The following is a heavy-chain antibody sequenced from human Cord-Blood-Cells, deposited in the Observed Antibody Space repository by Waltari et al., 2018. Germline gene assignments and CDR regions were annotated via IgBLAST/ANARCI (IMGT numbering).Heavy chain of an antibody. CDR1: GFTFSSYW. V-gene: IGHV3-7*01. Sequence: EVQLVESGGGLVQPGGSLRPSCAASGFTFSSYWTSWVRQAPGKGLEWVANIKQDGSEKYYVDSVKGRFTISRDNAKNSLYLQMNSLRAEDTAVYYCARNTGQLVHYWGQGTLVTVSS. CDR3: ARNTGQLVHY. CDR2: IKQDGSEK. D-gene: IGHD6-6*01. J-gene: IGHJ4*02.